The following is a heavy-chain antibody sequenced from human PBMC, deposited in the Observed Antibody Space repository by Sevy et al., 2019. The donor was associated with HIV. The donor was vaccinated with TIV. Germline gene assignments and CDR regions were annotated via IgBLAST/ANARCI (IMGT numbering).Heavy chain of an antibody. Sequence: ASVKVSCKISGYTLTELSMHWVRQAPGKGLEWMGWISAYNGNTNYAQKLQGRVTMNTDTSTSTAYIELRSLRSDDTAVYYCAGSGGYSPKQFDYWGQGTLVTVSS. CDR1: GYTLTELS. J-gene: IGHJ4*02. CDR2: ISAYNGNT. CDR3: AGSGGYSPKQFDY. D-gene: IGHD1-26*01. V-gene: IGHV1-18*01.